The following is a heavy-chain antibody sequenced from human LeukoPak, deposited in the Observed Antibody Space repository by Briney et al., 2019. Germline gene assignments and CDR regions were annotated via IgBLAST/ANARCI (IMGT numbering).Heavy chain of an antibody. J-gene: IGHJ4*02. V-gene: IGHV3-7*01. CDR1: GFTFSNYA. CDR2: IKQDGSEK. D-gene: IGHD5-24*01. Sequence: GGSLRLSCAASGFTFSNYAMSWVRQAPGKGLEWVANIKQDGSEKYYVDSVKGRFTISRDNAKNSLYLQMNSLRAEDTAVYYCARDYVDGYNYYFDYWGQGTLVTVSS. CDR3: ARDYVDGYNYYFDY.